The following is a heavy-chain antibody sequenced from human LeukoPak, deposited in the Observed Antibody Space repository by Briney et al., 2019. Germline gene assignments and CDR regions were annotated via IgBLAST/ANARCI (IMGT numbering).Heavy chain of an antibody. D-gene: IGHD3-3*01. Sequence: GGSLRLSCAASGFTVSSSYMTWVRQAPEKGLEWVANIKPDGSETYSVDSVKGRFTISRDNAKNSLYLQMNSLRAEDTAVYYCARTLRFFRFLDVWGQGTTVTVSS. CDR3: ARTLRFFRFLDV. J-gene: IGHJ6*02. V-gene: IGHV3-7*03. CDR1: GFTVSSSY. CDR2: IKPDGSET.